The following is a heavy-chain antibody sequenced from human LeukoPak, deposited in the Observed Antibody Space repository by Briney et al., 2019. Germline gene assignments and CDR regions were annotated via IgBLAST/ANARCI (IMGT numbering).Heavy chain of an antibody. J-gene: IGHJ4*02. CDR1: GYTFTGYY. Sequence: ASVKVSCKASGYTFTGYYMHWVRQAPGQGLEWMGWINPNSGGTNYAQKFQGRVTMTRDTSISTAYMELSRLRSDDTAVYYCARDPDTAMATGDCWGQGTLVTVSS. CDR3: ARDPDTAMATGDC. V-gene: IGHV1-2*02. D-gene: IGHD5-18*01. CDR2: INPNSGGT.